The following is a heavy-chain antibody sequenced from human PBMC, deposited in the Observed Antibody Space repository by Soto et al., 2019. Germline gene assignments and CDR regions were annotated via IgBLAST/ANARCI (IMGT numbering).Heavy chain of an antibody. J-gene: IGHJ4*02. CDR3: ARYRGYSYGSDY. D-gene: IGHD5-18*01. Sequence: SETLSLTCTVSGGSIISYYWSWIRQPPGKGLEWIGYIYYSGSTNYNPSLKSRVTISVDTSKNQFSLKPSSVTAADTAVYYCARYRGYSYGSDYWGQGTLVTVSS. V-gene: IGHV4-59*08. CDR1: GGSIISYY. CDR2: IYYSGST.